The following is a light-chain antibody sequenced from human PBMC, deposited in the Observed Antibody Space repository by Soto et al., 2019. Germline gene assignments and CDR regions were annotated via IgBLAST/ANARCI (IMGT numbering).Light chain of an antibody. CDR3: CAYAGSNTLV. CDR2: EGN. CDR1: SSDVGGYNS. J-gene: IGLJ2*01. Sequence: QSALTQPASVSGSPGQSITISCTGTSSDVGGYNSVSWFQQHPGKAPKLMIYEGNKRPSGVSNRFSASKSGNTASLTISGLQAEDEADYYCCAYAGSNTLVFGGGTKLTVL. V-gene: IGLV2-23*01.